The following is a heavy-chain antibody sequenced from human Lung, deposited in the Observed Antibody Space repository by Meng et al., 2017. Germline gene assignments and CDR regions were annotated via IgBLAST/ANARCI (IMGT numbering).Heavy chain of an antibody. D-gene: IGHD4-23*01. CDR3: ARDENISLGKLFGDY. J-gene: IGHJ4*02. V-gene: IGHV1-2*06. Sequence: ASVKVSCKPSGYTFTAYYIHWVRQAPGQGLEWMGHINPNNGDTLYAQKFQGRVSMTSDTSISTVYVELSGLRSDDTAVYYCARDENISLGKLFGDYWGQGNLVTVSS. CDR2: INPNNGDT. CDR1: GYTFTAYY.